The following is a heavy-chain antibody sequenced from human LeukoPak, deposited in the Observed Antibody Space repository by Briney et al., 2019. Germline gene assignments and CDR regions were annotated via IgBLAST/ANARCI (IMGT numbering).Heavy chain of an antibody. CDR2: MSSSSSYI. J-gene: IGHJ3*02. CDR1: GFTFSSYS. V-gene: IGHV3-21*01. CDR3: ARDIVATMNAFDI. Sequence: KTGGSLRLSCAPSGFTFSSYSTNWVRQAPGKGLEWVSSMSSSSSYIYYADSVKGRFTISRDNAKNSLYLQMNSLRAEDTAVYYCARDIVATMNAFDIWGQGTMVTVSS. D-gene: IGHD5-12*01.